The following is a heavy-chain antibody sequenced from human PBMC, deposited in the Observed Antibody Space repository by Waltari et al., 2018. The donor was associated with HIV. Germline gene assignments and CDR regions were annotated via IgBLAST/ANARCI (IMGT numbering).Heavy chain of an antibody. J-gene: IGHJ2*01. CDR2: IKTKTEGGTT. CDR1: GFTFSNAC. CDR3: TTVYLVVRYFDL. V-gene: IGHV3-15*01. D-gene: IGHD3-22*01. Sequence: EVQLVESGGGLVKPGGSLRLPCAASGFTFSNACMSWVRQVPGKGWVGGGRIKTKTEGGTTDYAAPVKVRLTISRNESKKTLYLQMNSVKTEYTGVYYCTTVYLVVRYFDLWGRGTLVTVSS.